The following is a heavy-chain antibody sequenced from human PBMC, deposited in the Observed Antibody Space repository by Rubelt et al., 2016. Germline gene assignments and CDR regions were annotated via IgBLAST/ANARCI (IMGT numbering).Heavy chain of an antibody. CDR2: INTEGSIT. CDR1: GFTLSSYW. CDR3: ATGGTASLDY. V-gene: IGHV3-74*01. J-gene: IGHJ4*02. Sequence: GGSLRLSCAASGFTLSSYWMHWVRQAPGKGLMWVSRINTEGSITNYADSVKGRFTISRDNAKNTVYLEMNSLRAEDTAVYYCATGGTASLDYWGRGTLVTVSS.